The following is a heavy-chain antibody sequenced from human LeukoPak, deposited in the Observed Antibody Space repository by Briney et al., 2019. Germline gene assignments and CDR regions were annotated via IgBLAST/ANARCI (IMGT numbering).Heavy chain of an antibody. CDR2: IWYDGSNK. J-gene: IGHJ4*02. Sequence: GGSLRLSCAASGFTFSNFGMHWVRQAPGKGLEWVAMIWYDGSNKYYVDSVKGRFTISRDNSRNTVYLQMNSLRAEDSAVYYCARGAQAVAASLDYWGQGTLVTVSS. D-gene: IGHD6-19*01. CDR1: GFTFSNFG. V-gene: IGHV3-33*01. CDR3: ARGAQAVAASLDY.